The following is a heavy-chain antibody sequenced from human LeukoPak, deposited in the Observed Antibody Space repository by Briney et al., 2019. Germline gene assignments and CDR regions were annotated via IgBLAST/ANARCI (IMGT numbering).Heavy chain of an antibody. J-gene: IGHJ4*02. CDR3: ARASRTVVVIASYDY. D-gene: IGHD2-21*01. Sequence: PSETLSLTXAVYGGSFSGYYWSWIRRPPGKGLEWIGEINHSGSTNYNPSLKSRVTISVDTSKNQFSLKLSSVTAADTAVYYCARASRTVVVIASYDYWGQGTLVTVSS. CDR1: GGSFSGYY. V-gene: IGHV4-34*01. CDR2: INHSGST.